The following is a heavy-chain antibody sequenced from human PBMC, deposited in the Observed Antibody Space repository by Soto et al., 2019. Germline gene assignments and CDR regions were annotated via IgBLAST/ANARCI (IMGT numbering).Heavy chain of an antibody. CDR1: GGTFSSYA. D-gene: IGHD2-2*01. CDR3: ARFVVPAAYFDY. CDR2: IIPIFGTA. Sequence: SVKVSCKASGGTFSSYAISWVRQAPGQGLEWMGGIIPIFGTANYAQKFQGRVTITADESTSTAYMELSSLRSEDTAVYYCARFVVPAAYFDYWGQGTLVTVSS. J-gene: IGHJ4*02. V-gene: IGHV1-69*13.